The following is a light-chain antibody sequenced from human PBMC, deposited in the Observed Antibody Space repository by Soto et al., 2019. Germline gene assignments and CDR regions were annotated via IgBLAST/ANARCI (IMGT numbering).Light chain of an antibody. CDR1: SSDVGGYNY. J-gene: IGLJ1*01. V-gene: IGLV2-14*03. Sequence: QSALTQPASVYGSPGRSITISCTGTSSDVGGYNYVSWYQQRPGTAPKLILYDVVDRPSGVSYRFSGSKSGNTASLTISGLQAADEADYFCSSYTSTMTNVFGSGTKVTVL. CDR3: SSYTSTMTNV. CDR2: DVV.